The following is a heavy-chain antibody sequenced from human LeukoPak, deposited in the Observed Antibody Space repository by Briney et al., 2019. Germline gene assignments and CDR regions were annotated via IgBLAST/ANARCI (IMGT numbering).Heavy chain of an antibody. J-gene: IGHJ5*02. CDR1: GGTFSSYA. CDR2: IIPIFGTA. V-gene: IGHV1-69*13. CDR3: ARAIVVVPAAEWWFDP. D-gene: IGHD2-2*01. Sequence: SVKVSCKASGGTFSSYAISWVRQAPGQGLEWMGGIIPIFGTANYAQKFQGRVTITADESTSTAYMELSSLRSEDTAVYYCARAIVVVPAAEWWFDPWGQGTLVTVSS.